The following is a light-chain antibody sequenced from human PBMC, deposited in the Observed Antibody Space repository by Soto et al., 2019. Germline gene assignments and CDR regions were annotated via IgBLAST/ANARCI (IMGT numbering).Light chain of an antibody. CDR2: RAS. CDR1: QSINSN. V-gene: IGKV3-15*01. CDR3: QQYNNWPRT. Sequence: IVMTQSPATLSVSLGERATLSCRASQSINSNLAWYQQKPGQAPRLLMFRASIRAAGFPARFSGSGSGTEFNITISSLQSEDFAVYYCQQYNNWPRTFGQGTKVEIK. J-gene: IGKJ1*01.